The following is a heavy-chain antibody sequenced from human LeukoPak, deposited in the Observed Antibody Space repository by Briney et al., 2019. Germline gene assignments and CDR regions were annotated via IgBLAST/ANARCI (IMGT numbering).Heavy chain of an antibody. V-gene: IGHV1-46*01. Sequence: ASVKVSCKTSGYTFTNFYMHWVRQAPGQGLEWMGIINPSGANTGYAQKFQGRVTMTRDTSTSTVYMELSSLRSEDTAVYYCASSVVPAAIAWFDPWGQGTLVTVSS. D-gene: IGHD2-2*02. CDR1: GYTFTNFY. J-gene: IGHJ5*02. CDR3: ASSVVPAAIAWFDP. CDR2: INPSGANT.